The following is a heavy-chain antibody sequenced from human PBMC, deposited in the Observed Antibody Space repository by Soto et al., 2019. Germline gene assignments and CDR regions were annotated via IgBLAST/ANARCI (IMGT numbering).Heavy chain of an antibody. D-gene: IGHD3-10*01. J-gene: IGHJ4*02. Sequence: PGGSLRLSCAASGFTFSSFSMNWVRQAPGKGLEWVSSISGSSSYIYYADSVKGRFTISRDNAKNTLYLQMSSLRADDSAVYYCARGSKDSYPGSRVFDLWGRGTLVTVSS. CDR3: ARGSKDSYPGSRVFDL. V-gene: IGHV3-21*04. CDR1: GFTFSSFS. CDR2: ISGSSSYI.